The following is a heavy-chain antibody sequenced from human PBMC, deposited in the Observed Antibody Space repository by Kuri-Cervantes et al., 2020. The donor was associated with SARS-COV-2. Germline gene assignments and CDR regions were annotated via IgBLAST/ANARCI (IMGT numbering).Heavy chain of an antibody. CDR1: GGSISSGDYY. J-gene: IGHJ6*02. CDR3: ARDKVVPAAHYYYYGMDV. D-gene: IGHD2-2*01. CDR2: IYYSGST. V-gene: IGHV4-30-4*02. Sequence: SETLSLTCTVSGGSISSGDYYWSWIRQPPGKGLEWIGYIYYSGSTYYNPSLKSRVTISVDTSKNQFSLKLSSVTAADTAVYYCARDKVVPAAHYYYYGMDVWGQGTTVTVSS.